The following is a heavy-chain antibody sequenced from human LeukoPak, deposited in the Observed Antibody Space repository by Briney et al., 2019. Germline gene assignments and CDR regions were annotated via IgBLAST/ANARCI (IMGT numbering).Heavy chain of an antibody. D-gene: IGHD5-18*01. V-gene: IGHV1-2*02. Sequence: GASVKVSCKASGYTFTGYYMHWVRQAPGQGLEWVGWINPKNGGSNYAQKFQGRVTMTRDTSISTAYMELSRLRSDDTAVYYCARIFARGGGGYSYGYVAFDIWGQGTMVTVSS. J-gene: IGHJ3*02. CDR3: ARIFARGGGGYSYGYVAFDI. CDR2: INPKNGGS. CDR1: GYTFTGYY.